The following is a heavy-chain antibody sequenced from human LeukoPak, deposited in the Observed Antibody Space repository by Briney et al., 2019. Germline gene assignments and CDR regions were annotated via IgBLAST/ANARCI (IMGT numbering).Heavy chain of an antibody. CDR3: AKYTSGTSYRGLDQ. CDR2: IIGSAVNT. CDR1: GLTVSSYG. J-gene: IGHJ4*02. Sequence: PGESLRLSCGASGLTVSSYGMSWVRQAPGKGLEWVSTIIGSAVNTYYADSVKGRFTISRDDSKNTVYLQMNILRAEDTALYSCAKYTSGTSYRGLDQWGQGTLVTVSS. D-gene: IGHD3-10*01. V-gene: IGHV3-23*01.